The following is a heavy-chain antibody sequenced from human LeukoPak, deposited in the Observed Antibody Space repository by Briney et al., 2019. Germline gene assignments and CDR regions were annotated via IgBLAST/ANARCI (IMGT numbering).Heavy chain of an antibody. Sequence: GGSLRLSCAASGFTFTSYSMNWVRQAPGKGLEWVSSISSSSYIYYADSVKGRFTISRDNAKNLLYLQMNSLRAEDTAVYYCARVRAGLQPAPYDYWGQGTLVTVSS. D-gene: IGHD6-19*01. CDR1: GFTFTSYS. CDR3: ARVRAGLQPAPYDY. V-gene: IGHV3-21*04. J-gene: IGHJ4*02. CDR2: ISSSSYI.